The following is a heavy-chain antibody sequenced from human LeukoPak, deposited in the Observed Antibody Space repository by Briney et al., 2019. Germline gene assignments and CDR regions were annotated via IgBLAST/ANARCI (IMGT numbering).Heavy chain of an antibody. CDR1: GFTFSSYS. J-gene: IGHJ4*02. V-gene: IGHV3-21*01. CDR3: VMSWGRQQRDF. Sequence: GGSLRLSCAASGFTFSSYSMNWVRQAPGKGLEWVSSISSSSSYIYYADSVKGRFTISRDNAKNSLYLQMDTLRSEDTAVYYCVMSWGRQQRDFWGQGTLVTVSS. D-gene: IGHD7-27*01. CDR2: ISSSSSYI.